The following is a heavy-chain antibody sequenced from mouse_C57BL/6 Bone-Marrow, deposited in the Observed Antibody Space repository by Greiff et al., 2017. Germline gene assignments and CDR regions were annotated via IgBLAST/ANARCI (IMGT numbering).Heavy chain of an antibody. CDR1: GYTFTSYD. D-gene: IGHD1-1*01. J-gene: IGHJ1*03. CDR2: IYPRDGST. CDR3: ARRDYYGSSGYFDV. V-gene: IGHV1-85*01. Sequence: QVQLKESGPELVKPGASVKLSCKASGYTFTSYDINWVKQRPGQGLEWIGWIYPRDGSTKYNEKFKGKATLTVDTSSSTAYMELHSLTSEDSAVYFCARRDYYGSSGYFDVWGTGTTVTVSS.